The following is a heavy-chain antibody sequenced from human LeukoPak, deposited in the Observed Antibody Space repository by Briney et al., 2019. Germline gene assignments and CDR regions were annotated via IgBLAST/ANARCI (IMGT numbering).Heavy chain of an antibody. CDR1: GFTFSSYA. Sequence: GGSLRLSCAASGFTFSSYAMSWVRQAPGKGLDWVSAIGGSGGSTYYADSVKGRFTISRDNSKNTWYLQMNSLRVEDTAVYYCAGGSTLDRGLVYYWGQGTLVTVSS. D-gene: IGHD3-10*01. CDR3: AGGSTLDRGLVYY. CDR2: IGGSGGST. J-gene: IGHJ4*02. V-gene: IGHV3-23*01.